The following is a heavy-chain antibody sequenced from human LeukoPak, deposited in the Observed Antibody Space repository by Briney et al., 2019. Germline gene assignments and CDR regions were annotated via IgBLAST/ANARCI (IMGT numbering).Heavy chain of an antibody. J-gene: IGHJ4*02. Sequence: SETLSLTCTVSGGSISSYYWSWIRQPPGKGLEWIGYIYYSGSTNYNPSLKSRVTISVDTSKNQFSLKLSSVTAADTAVYYCAGARRGLDYFDCWGQGTLVTVSS. CDR1: GGSISSYY. CDR3: AGARRGLDYFDC. D-gene: IGHD6-19*01. V-gene: IGHV4-59*08. CDR2: IYYSGST.